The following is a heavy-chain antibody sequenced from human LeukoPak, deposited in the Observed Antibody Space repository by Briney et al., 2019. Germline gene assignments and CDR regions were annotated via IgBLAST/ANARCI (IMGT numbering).Heavy chain of an antibody. CDR2: IYPGDSDT. Sequence: GESLKISCKGSGYSFTSYWIGWVRQMPGKGLEWMGIIYPGDSDTRYSPSFQGHVTISADKSINTAYLQWSSLKASDTAIYYCAKTTTTSPYNWFDPWGQGTLVTVSS. J-gene: IGHJ5*02. V-gene: IGHV5-51*01. CDR1: GYSFTSYW. CDR3: AKTTTTSPYNWFDP. D-gene: IGHD1-1*01.